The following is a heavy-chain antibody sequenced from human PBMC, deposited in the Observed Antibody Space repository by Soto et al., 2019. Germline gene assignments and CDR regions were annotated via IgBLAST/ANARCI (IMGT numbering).Heavy chain of an antibody. J-gene: IGHJ6*02. CDR3: ARRIAAGSDYYYGMDV. CDR1: GGSFSGYY. Sequence: PSETLSLTCAVYGGSFSGYYWSWIRQPPGKGLEWIGEINHSGSTNYNPSLKSRVTISVDTSKNQFSLKLSSVTAADTAVYYCARRIAAGSDYYYGMDVWGQGTTVTVSS. V-gene: IGHV4-34*01. CDR2: INHSGST. D-gene: IGHD6-25*01.